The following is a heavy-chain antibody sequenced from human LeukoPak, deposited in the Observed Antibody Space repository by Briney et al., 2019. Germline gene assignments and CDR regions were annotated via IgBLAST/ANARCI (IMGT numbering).Heavy chain of an antibody. CDR3: ARDQVAYEPLLTTVGFDY. CDR2: IIPIFGTA. D-gene: IGHD4-23*01. V-gene: IGHV1-69*13. CDR1: GGTFSSYA. J-gene: IGHJ4*02. Sequence: SVKVSCKASGGTFSSYAISWVRQAPGQGLEWMGGIIPIFGTANYAQKFQGRVTITADESTSTAYMELSSLGSEDTAVYYCARDQVAYEPLLTTVGFDYWGQGTLVTVSS.